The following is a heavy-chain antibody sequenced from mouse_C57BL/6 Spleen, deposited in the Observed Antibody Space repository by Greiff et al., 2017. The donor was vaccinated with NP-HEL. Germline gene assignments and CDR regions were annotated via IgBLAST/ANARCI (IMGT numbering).Heavy chain of an antibody. Sequence: EVKVEESGGGLVQPGGSLKLSCAASGFTFRDYYMYWVRQTPEKRLEWVAYISNGGGSTYYPDTVKGRFTISRDNAKNTLYLQMSRLKSEDTAMYYCARYDYDGGWYFDVWGTGTTVTVSS. J-gene: IGHJ1*03. CDR3: ARYDYDGGWYFDV. V-gene: IGHV5-12*01. CDR1: GFTFRDYY. D-gene: IGHD2-4*01. CDR2: ISNGGGST.